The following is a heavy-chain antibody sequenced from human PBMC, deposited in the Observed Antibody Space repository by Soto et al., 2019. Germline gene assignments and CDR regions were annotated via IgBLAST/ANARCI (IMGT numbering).Heavy chain of an antibody. CDR1: GFTLSSYA. V-gene: IGHV3-23*01. CDR3: AKYQVEVVTAFQVY. D-gene: IGHD2-21*02. Sequence: EVQLLESGGGLVQPGGSLRLSCAASGFTLSSYAMRWVRQAPGKGLEWVSASSGSGGSTYYADSVKGRFTISRDNSKNTLYLQMNSLRAEDTAVYYCAKYQVEVVTAFQVYWGQGTLVTVSS. J-gene: IGHJ4*02. CDR2: SSGSGGST.